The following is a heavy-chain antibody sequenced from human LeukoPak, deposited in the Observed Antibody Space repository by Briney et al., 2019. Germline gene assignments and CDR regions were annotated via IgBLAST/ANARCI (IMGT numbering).Heavy chain of an antibody. Sequence: SETLSLTCDVYRGSFSGYFWSWIRQTPGKALEWLGEMNDSGSTNYNPSLKSRVTISVAVSKNQYSLRLTSVTAADTAVYYCARKGFVESTGWRGAFDVWGQGTMVTVSS. V-gene: IGHV4-34*01. CDR3: ARKGFVESTGWRGAFDV. CDR2: MNDSGST. D-gene: IGHD2-8*02. J-gene: IGHJ3*01. CDR1: RGSFSGYF.